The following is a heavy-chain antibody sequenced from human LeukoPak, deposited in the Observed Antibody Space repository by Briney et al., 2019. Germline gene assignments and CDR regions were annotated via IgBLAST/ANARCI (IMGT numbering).Heavy chain of an antibody. D-gene: IGHD3-10*01. CDR1: GYTFTSYA. CDR2: INAGNGNT. Sequence: GASVKVSCKASGYTFTSYAMHWVRQAPGQRLEWMGWINAGNGNTKYSQKFQGGVTITRDTSTSTAYMELRSLRSDDTAVYYCARHFYGSGTYYHFDYWGQGTLVTVSS. J-gene: IGHJ4*02. V-gene: IGHV1-3*01. CDR3: ARHFYGSGTYYHFDY.